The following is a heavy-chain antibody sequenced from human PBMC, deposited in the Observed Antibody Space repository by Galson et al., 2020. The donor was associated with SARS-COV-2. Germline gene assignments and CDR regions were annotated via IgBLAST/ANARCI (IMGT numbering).Heavy chain of an antibody. Sequence: SETLSLTCAVSGVSISTTNYWSWIRQAPGKRLEWIGSVYPSGSTYFNPSLKNRLTISLDTSKNQSSLRLTSVTAADTALYYCARQGVKMIFLLTGPGWFFDLWGRGTLVTVSS. D-gene: IGHD2-8*02. CDR1: GVSISTTNY. CDR2: VYPSGST. V-gene: IGHV4-38-2*01. J-gene: IGHJ2*01. CDR3: ARQGVKMIFLLTGPGWFFDL.